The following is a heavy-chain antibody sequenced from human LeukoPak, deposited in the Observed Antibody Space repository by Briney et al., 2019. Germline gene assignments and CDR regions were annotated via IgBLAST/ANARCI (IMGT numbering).Heavy chain of an antibody. J-gene: IGHJ3*02. Sequence: SETLSLTCAVYGGSFSGYYWSWIRQPPGEGLEWIGEINHSGSTNYNPSLKSRVTISVDTSKNQFSLKLSSVTAADTAVYYCATCDYYGSSGYYCDAFDIWGQGTMVTVSS. CDR3: ATCDYYGSSGYYCDAFDI. CDR2: INHSGST. D-gene: IGHD3-22*01. V-gene: IGHV4-34*01. CDR1: GGSFSGYY.